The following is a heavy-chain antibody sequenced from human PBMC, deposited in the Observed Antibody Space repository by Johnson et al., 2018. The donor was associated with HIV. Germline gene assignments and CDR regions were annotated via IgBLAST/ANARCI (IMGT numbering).Heavy chain of an antibody. CDR3: ARACRDGYTCDVFDI. V-gene: IGHV3-66*01. J-gene: IGHJ3*02. CDR1: GFTFSSSW. CDR2: LSGSGVT. D-gene: IGHD5-24*01. Sequence: VQLVESGGGLVKPGGSLRLSCAASGFTFSSSWMHWVCQAPEKGLEWVSALSGSGVTDYADSVKGRFIISRDNSKNTLYLQMNSLRAEDTAVYYCARACRDGYTCDVFDIWGQGTLVTVSS.